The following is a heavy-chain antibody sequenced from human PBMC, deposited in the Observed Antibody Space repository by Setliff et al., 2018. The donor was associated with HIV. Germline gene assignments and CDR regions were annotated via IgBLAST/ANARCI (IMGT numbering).Heavy chain of an antibody. Sequence: WASVKVSCKASGGTFSNYAITWVRQAPGQGLEWMGGIIPMFGIANHAQKFQGRVTITADTSTGTAYMELSSLRSEDTAVYYCARAYFSVVIKYMDVWGKGTTVTVSS. V-gene: IGHV1-69*10. CDR1: GGTFSNYA. J-gene: IGHJ6*03. D-gene: IGHD3-22*01. CDR2: IIPMFGIA. CDR3: ARAYFSVVIKYMDV.